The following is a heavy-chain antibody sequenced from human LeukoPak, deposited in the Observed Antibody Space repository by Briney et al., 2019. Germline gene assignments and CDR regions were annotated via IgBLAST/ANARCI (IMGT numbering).Heavy chain of an antibody. CDR3: ARAFGVVIGDY. CDR2: IYYSGST. D-gene: IGHD3-3*01. Sequence: PPETLSLTCPVYGGSISSGDYYWSWIRQPPGKGLEWIGYIYYSGSTYYNPSLKSRVTISVDTSKNQFSLKLSSVTAADTAVYYCARAFGVVIGDYWGQGTLVTVSS. CDR1: GGSISSGDYY. J-gene: IGHJ4*02. V-gene: IGHV4-30-4*08.